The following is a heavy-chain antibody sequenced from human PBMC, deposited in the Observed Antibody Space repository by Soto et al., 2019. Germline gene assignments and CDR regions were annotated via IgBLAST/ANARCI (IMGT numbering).Heavy chain of an antibody. CDR1: GGTFSSYT. V-gene: IGHV1-69*02. D-gene: IGHD1-7*01. CDR3: GTGTTGPFDY. CDR2: IIPILGIA. J-gene: IGHJ4*02. Sequence: QVQLVQSGAEVKKPGSSVKVSCKASGGTFSSYTISWVRRAPGQGLEWMGRIIPILGIANYAQKFQGRVTITADKSTSTAYMELSSLRSEDTAVYYCGTGTTGPFDYWGQGTLVTVSS.